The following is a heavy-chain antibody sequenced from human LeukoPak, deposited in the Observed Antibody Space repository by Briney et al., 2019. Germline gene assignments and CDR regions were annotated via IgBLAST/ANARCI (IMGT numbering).Heavy chain of an antibody. J-gene: IGHJ4*02. D-gene: IGHD3-9*01. CDR1: GFTFSNAW. CDR3: TTLAYYDILTGYHFYFDY. V-gene: IGHV3-15*01. CDR2: IKSKTDGGTT. Sequence: GGSLRLSCAASGFTFSNAWMSWVRQAPGKGLEWVGRIKSKTDGGTTDCAAPVKGRFTISRDDSKNTLYLQMNSLKTEDTAVYYCTTLAYYDILTGYHFYFDYWGQGTLVTVSS.